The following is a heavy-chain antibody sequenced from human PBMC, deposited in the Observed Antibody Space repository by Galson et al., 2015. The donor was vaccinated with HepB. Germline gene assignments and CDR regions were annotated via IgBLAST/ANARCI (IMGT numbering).Heavy chain of an antibody. V-gene: IGHV3-30*18. Sequence: SLRLSCAASGFTFSSYGMHWVRQAPGKGLEWVAVISYDRSNKYYADNVKGRFTITRDNSKNTLYLEMKSLRAEDTAVYYCAKGLERDKRGYYMDVWGKGTTVTVSS. CDR3: AKGLERDKRGYYMDV. J-gene: IGHJ6*03. CDR1: GFTFSSYG. D-gene: IGHD1-1*01. CDR2: ISYDRSNK.